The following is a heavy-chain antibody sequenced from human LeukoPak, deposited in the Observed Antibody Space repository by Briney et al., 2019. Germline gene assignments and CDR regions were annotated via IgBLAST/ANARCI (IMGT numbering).Heavy chain of an antibody. V-gene: IGHV1-18*01. CDR2: ISAYNGNT. Sequence: ISAYNGNTNYAQKLQGRVTMPTHTSTSTAYMELRSLRSDDTAVYYCARDRGYSETAFDYWGQGTLVTVSS. CDR3: ARDRGYSETAFDY. J-gene: IGHJ4*02. D-gene: IGHD2-15*01.